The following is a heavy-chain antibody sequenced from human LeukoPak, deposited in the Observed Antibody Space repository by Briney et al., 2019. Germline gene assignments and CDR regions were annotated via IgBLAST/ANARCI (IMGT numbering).Heavy chain of an antibody. CDR2: IYHSGST. Sequence: SGTLSLTCAVSGGSISSSNWWSWVRQPPGKGLEWIGEIYHSGSTNYNPSLKSRVTISVDKSKNQFSLKLSSVTAADTAVYYCASESITMVRGVIITRYFDYWGQGTLVTVSS. V-gene: IGHV4-4*02. J-gene: IGHJ4*02. CDR3: ASESITMVRGVIITRYFDY. D-gene: IGHD3-10*01. CDR1: GGSISSSNW.